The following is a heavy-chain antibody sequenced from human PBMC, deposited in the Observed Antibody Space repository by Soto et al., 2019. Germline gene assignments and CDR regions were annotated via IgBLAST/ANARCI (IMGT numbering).Heavy chain of an antibody. V-gene: IGHV1-69*01. Sequence: RRWVQQEKRKGLEWMGGSIPMFGTANYAQKFQGRVTISADESTSTAYMELSGLRSEDTAVYFCARSTYYYHSSGYYARPLAAYDIWGPAT. CDR2: SIPMFGTA. J-gene: IGHJ3*02. CDR3: ARSTYYYHSSGYYARPLAAYDI. D-gene: IGHD3-22*01.